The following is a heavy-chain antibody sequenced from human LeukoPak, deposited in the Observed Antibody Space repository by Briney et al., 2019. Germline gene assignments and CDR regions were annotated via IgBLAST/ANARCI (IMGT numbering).Heavy chain of an antibody. CDR3: ARSGYSSSFDY. CDR2: ISSSSSYI. V-gene: IGHV3-21*01. D-gene: IGHD6-13*01. J-gene: IGHJ4*02. CDR1: GFTFGSIS. Sequence: PGGSLGLSWEASGFTFGSISLTWVGQAPGKGLGWASSISSSSSYIYYADSVKGRFTISRDNAKNSLYLQTNSLRAEDTAVYYCARSGYSSSFDYWGQGTLVTVSS.